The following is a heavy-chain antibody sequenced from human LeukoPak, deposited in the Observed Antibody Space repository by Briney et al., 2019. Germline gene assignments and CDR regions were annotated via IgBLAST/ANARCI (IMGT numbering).Heavy chain of an antibody. J-gene: IGHJ4*02. CDR1: GFTFSSFW. D-gene: IGHD3-10*01. V-gene: IGHV3-74*01. CDR3: VRERYYDSGRWGY. CDR2: ISSDGSST. Sequence: GGSLRLSCAASGFTFSSFWMHWVRQAPGKGLVWVSHISSDGSSTNYADSVKGRFTISRDNAKNTLYLQMNSLRAEDTAVYYCVRERYYDSGRWGYWGQGSLVTVSS.